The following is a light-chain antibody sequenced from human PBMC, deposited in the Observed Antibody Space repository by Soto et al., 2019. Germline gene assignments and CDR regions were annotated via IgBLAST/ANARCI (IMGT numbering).Light chain of an antibody. CDR1: SSNIGAGYD. CDR2: CNS. V-gene: IGLV1-40*01. Sequence: QSVLTQPPSVSGASGQRVTISCTGSSSNIGAGYDVHWYQQLPGTAPKVLIYCNSNRPSGVPDRFSGSKSGTSASLAITGLQAEDEADYYCQSYDSSLSGSRVFGTGTKVTVL. CDR3: QSYDSSLSGSRV. J-gene: IGLJ1*01.